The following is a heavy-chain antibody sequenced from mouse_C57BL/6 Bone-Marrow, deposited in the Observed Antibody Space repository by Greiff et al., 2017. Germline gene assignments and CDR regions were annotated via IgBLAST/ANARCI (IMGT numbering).Heavy chain of an antibody. D-gene: IGHD1-1*02. CDR2: IDPEDGDT. CDR3: TTRGIWRGFAY. J-gene: IGHJ3*01. CDR1: GFNIKDSY. V-gene: IGHV14-1*01. Sequence: VQLQQSGAELVRPGASVKLSCTASGFNIKDSYMHWVKQRPEQGLEWIGRIDPEDGDTEYAPKFQGKATMTADTSSNPAYPQLSSLTFEDTAVYYCTTRGIWRGFAYWGQGTLVTVSA.